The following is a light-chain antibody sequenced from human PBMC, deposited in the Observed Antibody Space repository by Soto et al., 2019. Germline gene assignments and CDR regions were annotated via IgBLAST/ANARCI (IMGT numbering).Light chain of an antibody. Sequence: QSVLTQPASVSGSPGQSITISCTGSSSAVGSYRLVSWYQHHPGKVPKLIIYEGTKRPSGVSNRFSGSEPGNTASLTISGLQPEQEPDSSCCSPEPSRTFVFGTGTKVTV. V-gene: IGLV2-23*01. CDR2: EGT. J-gene: IGLJ1*01. CDR1: SSAVGSYRL. CDR3: CSPEPSRTFV.